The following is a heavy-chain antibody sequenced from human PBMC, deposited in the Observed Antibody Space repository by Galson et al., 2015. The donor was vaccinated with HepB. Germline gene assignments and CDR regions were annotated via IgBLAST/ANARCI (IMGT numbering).Heavy chain of an antibody. Sequence: CAISGDSVSSKRAGWNWIRQSPSTGLEWLGRTFYRSKWKNDYATYLKSRITVNPDTSKNQFSLQLNSVTPEDTAVYYCASKWLTEDAFDIWGQGTMVTVSS. J-gene: IGHJ3*02. CDR1: GDSVSSKRAG. CDR3: ASKWLTEDAFDI. V-gene: IGHV6-1*01. CDR2: TFYRSKWKN. D-gene: IGHD6-19*01.